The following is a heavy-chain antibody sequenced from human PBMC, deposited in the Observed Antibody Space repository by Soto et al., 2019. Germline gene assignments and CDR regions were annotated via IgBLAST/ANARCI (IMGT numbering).Heavy chain of an antibody. CDR1: GGSISSGGYY. Sequence: SETLSLTCTVSGGSISSGGYYWSWIRQHPGKGLEWIGYIYYSGSTYYNPSLKSRVTISVDTSKNQFSLKLSSVTAADTAVYYCARGGGLSDPTFGSWPIFIEYSGQGTLVTVSS. CDR2: IYYSGST. J-gene: IGHJ4*02. D-gene: IGHD6-13*01. CDR3: ARGGGLSDPTFGSWPIFIEY. V-gene: IGHV4-31*03.